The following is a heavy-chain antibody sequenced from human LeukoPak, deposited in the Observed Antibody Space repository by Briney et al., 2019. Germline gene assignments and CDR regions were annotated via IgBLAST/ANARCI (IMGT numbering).Heavy chain of an antibody. V-gene: IGHV3-23*01. CDR3: ARDRRGGYCSSTSCYYSDGMDV. J-gene: IGHJ6*02. Sequence: GGSLRLSCRGSGFTFNSHALSWVRQAPGKGLQWVSTISGSGDKTHYADSLKGRFTISRDNAKNSLYLQMNSLRAEDTAVYYCARDRRGGYCSSTSCYYSDGMDVWGQGTTVTVSS. CDR1: GFTFNSHA. D-gene: IGHD2-2*01. CDR2: ISGSGDKT.